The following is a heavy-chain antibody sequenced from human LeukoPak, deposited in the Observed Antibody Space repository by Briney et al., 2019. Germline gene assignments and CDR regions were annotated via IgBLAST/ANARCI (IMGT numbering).Heavy chain of an antibody. D-gene: IGHD1-1*01. CDR2: ISYTVTT. Sequence: SETLSLTCTVSGGSISSYYWSWIRQPPGKGLEWIGYISYTVTTNYNPSLKSRVTISVDTSKNQFSLTLSSVTAADAAVYYCARVGDWNDLVYWGQGTLVTVSS. V-gene: IGHV4-59*01. CDR1: GGSISSYY. CDR3: ARVGDWNDLVY. J-gene: IGHJ4*02.